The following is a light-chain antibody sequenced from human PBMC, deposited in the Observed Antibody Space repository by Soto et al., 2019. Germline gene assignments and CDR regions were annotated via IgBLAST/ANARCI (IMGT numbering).Light chain of an antibody. CDR3: MQGTNWPPT. V-gene: IGKV2-30*02. Sequence: DVVMTQSPLSLPVTLGQPASISCRSSQSLVHSGGNTYLNWHHHRPCQSPRRLIYRVSRRDSGVPERFSGSGSGTDFTLTISRVEAEDVAIYFCMQGTNWPPTFGPGTKVDIK. CDR1: QSLVHSGGNTY. CDR2: RVS. J-gene: IGKJ3*01.